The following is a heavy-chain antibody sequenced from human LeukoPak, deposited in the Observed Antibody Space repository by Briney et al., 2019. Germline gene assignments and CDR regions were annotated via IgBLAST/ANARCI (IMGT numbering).Heavy chain of an antibody. V-gene: IGHV3-23*01. D-gene: IGHD3-22*01. CDR3: ASLTTGYYSWYFDY. CDR1: GFTFSSYA. CDR2: ISGSGGST. J-gene: IGHJ4*02. Sequence: GGSLRLSCAASGFTFSSYAMSWVRQAPGKGLEWVLAISGSGGSTYYADSVKGRFTISRDNSKNTLYLQMNSLRAEDTAVYYCASLTTGYYSWYFDYWGQGTLVTVSS.